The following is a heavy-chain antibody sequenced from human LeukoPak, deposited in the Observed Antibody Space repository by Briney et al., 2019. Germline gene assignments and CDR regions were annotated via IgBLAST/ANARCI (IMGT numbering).Heavy chain of an antibody. Sequence: SETLSLTCTVSGGSISSGSYYWSWIRQPAGKGLEWIGRIYTSGSTNYNPSLKSRVTISVDTAKNQFSLKLSSVTAADTAVYYCASGPFYYYVSSDYFFDYWGQGTLVTVSS. V-gene: IGHV4-61*02. J-gene: IGHJ4*02. CDR2: IYTSGST. D-gene: IGHD3-22*01. CDR3: ASGPFYYYVSSDYFFDY. CDR1: GGSISSGSYY.